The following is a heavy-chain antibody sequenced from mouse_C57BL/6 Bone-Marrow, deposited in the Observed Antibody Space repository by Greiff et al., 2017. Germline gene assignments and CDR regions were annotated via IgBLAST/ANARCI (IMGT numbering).Heavy chain of an antibody. Sequence: QVQLQQSGAELMTPGASVKLSCKATGYTFTGYWIEWVKQRPGHGLEWIGEILPGSGSTNYNAKFKGKATFTADTSSNTAYMQLSSLTTEDSAIYYCARLVAYWGQGTLVTVSA. V-gene: IGHV1-9*01. CDR3: ARLVAY. CDR1: GYTFTGYW. J-gene: IGHJ3*01. CDR2: ILPGSGST. D-gene: IGHD6-2*01.